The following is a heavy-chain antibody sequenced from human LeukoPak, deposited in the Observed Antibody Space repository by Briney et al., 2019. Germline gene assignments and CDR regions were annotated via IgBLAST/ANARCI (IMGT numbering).Heavy chain of an antibody. J-gene: IGHJ4*02. CDR3: AKELAAAGPTLDY. Sequence: PGGSLRLSCAASGFTFSSYSMNWVRQAPGKGLEWVSSISSSSSYIYYADSVKGRFTISRDNAKNSLYLQMNSLRAEDTAVYYCAKELAAAGPTLDYWGQGTLVTVSS. V-gene: IGHV3-21*01. CDR2: ISSSSSYI. CDR1: GFTFSSYS. D-gene: IGHD6-13*01.